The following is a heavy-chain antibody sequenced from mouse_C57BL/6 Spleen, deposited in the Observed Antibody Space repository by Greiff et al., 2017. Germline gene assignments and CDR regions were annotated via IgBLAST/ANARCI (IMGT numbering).Heavy chain of an antibody. D-gene: IGHD1-1*01. CDR3: AREHHYYGSSSWFAY. V-gene: IGHV1-52*01. J-gene: IGHJ3*01. CDR1: GYTFTSYW. CDR2: IDPSDSET. Sequence: QVQLQQPGAELVRPGSSVKLSCKASGYTFTSYWMHWVKQRPIQGLEWIGNIDPSDSETHYNQKFKDKATLTVDKSSSTAYMQLSSLTSEDSAVYYCAREHHYYGSSSWFAYWGQGTLVTVSA.